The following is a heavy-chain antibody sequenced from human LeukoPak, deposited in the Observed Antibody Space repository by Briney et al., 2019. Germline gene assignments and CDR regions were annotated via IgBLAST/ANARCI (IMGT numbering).Heavy chain of an antibody. CDR2: ISWNSGSI. J-gene: IGHJ4*02. D-gene: IGHD6-19*01. V-gene: IGHV3-9*03. CDR1: GCTFDDYA. Sequence: AWGPLRLSCAASGCTFDDYAMHWVRQAPGKGLEWVSGISWNSGSIGYADSVKGRFTISRDYAKNSLYLQMTSLRAEAMALYYCAKSIAVAGTGFDYWGQGTLVTDSS. CDR3: AKSIAVAGTGFDY.